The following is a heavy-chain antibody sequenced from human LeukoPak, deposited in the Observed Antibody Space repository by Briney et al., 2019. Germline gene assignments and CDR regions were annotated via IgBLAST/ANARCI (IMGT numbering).Heavy chain of an antibody. V-gene: IGHV3-21*01. Sequence: GGSLRLSCAASGFTFSDYSMNWVRQAPGQGLEWVSSISSKSTYTYYADSVRGRFTISRDSAKNSLFLQMDSLRVEDTAVYYCARAHIQDYTIVGLVDHWGQGTLVTVSS. J-gene: IGHJ5*02. CDR2: ISSKSTYT. CDR1: GFTFSDYS. D-gene: IGHD1-26*01. CDR3: ARAHIQDYTIVGLVDH.